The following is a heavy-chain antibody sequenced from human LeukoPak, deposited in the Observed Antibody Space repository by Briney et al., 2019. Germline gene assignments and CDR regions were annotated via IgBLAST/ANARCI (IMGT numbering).Heavy chain of an antibody. CDR2: FTSRSRNI. CDR3: VKSLGYSNSI. CDR1: GFTFSSFS. D-gene: IGHD6-13*01. Sequence: GGSLRLSCAASGFTFSSFSMTWVRQAPGKGLEWVASFTSRSRNIYYADSVKGRFTISRDNAKNSLYLQMNSLRVEDTALYYCVKSLGYSNSIWGQGTLVTVSS. J-gene: IGHJ4*02. V-gene: IGHV3-21*04.